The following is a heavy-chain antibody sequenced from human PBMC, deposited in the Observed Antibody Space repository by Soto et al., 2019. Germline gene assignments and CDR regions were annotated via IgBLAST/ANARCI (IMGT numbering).Heavy chain of an antibody. D-gene: IGHD3-10*01. Sequence: PGESLKISCKGSGYRFTSYWISWVRQMPGKGLEWKGRIDPSDSYTNYSPSFQGHVTISADKSITTAYLQWSSLKASDTAMYYCARLPYGSNYYGMDVWGQGTTVTVSS. J-gene: IGHJ6*02. V-gene: IGHV5-10-1*01. CDR3: ARLPYGSNYYGMDV. CDR1: GYRFTSYW. CDR2: IDPSDSYT.